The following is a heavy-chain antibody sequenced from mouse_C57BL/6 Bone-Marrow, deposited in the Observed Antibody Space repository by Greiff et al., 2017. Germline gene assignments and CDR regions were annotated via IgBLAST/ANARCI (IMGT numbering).Heavy chain of an antibody. D-gene: IGHD2-1*01. V-gene: IGHV1-64*01. CDR1: GYTFTSYW. J-gene: IGHJ3*01. Sequence: QVQLQQPGAELVKPGASVKLSCKASGYTFTSYWMHWVKQRPGQGLEWIGMIYPNSGSTNYNEKFKSKATLAVDKSSSTAYLQLSSLTSEDSADYYGTRTGSFYGTFWFAYWCQGTLVTVSA. CDR3: TRTGSFYGTFWFAY. CDR2: IYPNSGST.